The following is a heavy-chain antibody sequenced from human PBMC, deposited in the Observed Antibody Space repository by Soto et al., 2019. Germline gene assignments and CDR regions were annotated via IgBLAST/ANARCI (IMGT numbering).Heavy chain of an antibody. D-gene: IGHD2-2*01. CDR2: IYPGDSDT. CDR3: ARPYCSSTSCYGNWFDP. J-gene: IGHJ5*02. CDR1: GYSFTSYW. Sequence: GESLKISCKGSGYSFTSYWIGWVRQMPGKGLEWMGIIYPGDSDTRYSPSFQGQVTISADKSISTAYLQWSSLKASDTAMYYCARPYCSSTSCYGNWFDPWGQGTLVTVSS. V-gene: IGHV5-51*01.